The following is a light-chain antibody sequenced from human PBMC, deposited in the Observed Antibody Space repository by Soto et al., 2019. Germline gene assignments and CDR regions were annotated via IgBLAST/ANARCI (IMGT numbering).Light chain of an antibody. V-gene: IGKV3-11*01. CDR3: QQRSNWPLT. Sequence: EIVLTQSPATLSLSPGERATLSCRASQSVNSYLAWYQQKPGQAPRLLIYDASNRATGIPGRFSGSGSGTDFTLTISSLKPDDFAIYYCQQRSNWPLTFGGGTKVEIK. CDR1: QSVNSY. J-gene: IGKJ4*01. CDR2: DAS.